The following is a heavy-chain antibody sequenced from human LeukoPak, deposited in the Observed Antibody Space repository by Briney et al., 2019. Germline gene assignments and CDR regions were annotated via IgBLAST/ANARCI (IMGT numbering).Heavy chain of an antibody. J-gene: IGHJ3*02. CDR2: ISGTGTST. D-gene: IGHD2-15*01. CDR1: EFTVSNYA. Sequence: GGSLRLSCAASEFTVSNYAMSWVRQAPGKGREWVSAISGTGTSTHYADSVKGRFTISRDNSKHKLYLQMDSLRAEDTAVYYCARASCYSLFCGDFDIWGQGTMVTVSS. CDR3: ARASCYSLFCGDFDI. V-gene: IGHV3-23*01.